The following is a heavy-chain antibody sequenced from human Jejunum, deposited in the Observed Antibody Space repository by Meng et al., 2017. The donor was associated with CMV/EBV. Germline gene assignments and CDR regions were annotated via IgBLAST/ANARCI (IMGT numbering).Heavy chain of an antibody. D-gene: IGHD4-17*01. J-gene: IGHJ5*02. Sequence: SGFTFTRYSFIWARQAPGKGLEWLSYISGSSTYIYHADSVKGRFTISRDNARNSVYLQMDRLGAEDTAVYYCARAIDYGDPNWFDAWGQGTPVTVSS. CDR3: ARAIDYGDPNWFDA. V-gene: IGHV3-21*01. CDR2: ISGSSTYI. CDR1: GFTFTRYS.